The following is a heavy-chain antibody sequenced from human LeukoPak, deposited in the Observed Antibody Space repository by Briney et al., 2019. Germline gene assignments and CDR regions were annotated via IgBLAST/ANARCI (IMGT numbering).Heavy chain of an antibody. CDR3: ARVGPLLWFGESPGYYYYGMDV. CDR1: GFTFSSYA. CDR2: ISGSGGST. D-gene: IGHD3-10*01. Sequence: PGGSLRLSCAASGFTFSSYAMSWVRQAPGKGLEWVSAISGSGGSTYYADSVKGRFTISRDNSKNTLYLQMNSLRAEDTAVYYCARVGPLLWFGESPGYYYYGMDVWGKGTTVTVSS. V-gene: IGHV3-23*01. J-gene: IGHJ6*04.